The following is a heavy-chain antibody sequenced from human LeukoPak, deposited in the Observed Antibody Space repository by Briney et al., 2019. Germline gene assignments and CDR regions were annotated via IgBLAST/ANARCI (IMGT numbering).Heavy chain of an antibody. CDR3: VRGNYDNRGYSNAFDI. CDR2: IYYNGNT. J-gene: IGHJ3*02. CDR1: GASISSSY. Sequence: SGTLSLTCTVSGASISSSYWSWVRQPPGKRLEWIGFIYYNGNTNSNPSLKSRVTISADPSKNQFSLKLTSVTAADTAVYYCVRGNYDNRGYSNAFDIWGQGAMVTVSS. D-gene: IGHD3-22*01. V-gene: IGHV4-59*01.